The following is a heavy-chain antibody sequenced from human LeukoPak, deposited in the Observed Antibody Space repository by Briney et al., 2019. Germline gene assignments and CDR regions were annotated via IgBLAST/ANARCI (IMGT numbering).Heavy chain of an antibody. CDR1: GFTFRSYA. D-gene: IGHD1-1*01. CDR3: ARDPPFIIGTTFFDY. CDR2: MSTSSTYI. Sequence: PGGSLRLSCAASGFTFRSYAMSWVRQAPGKGLEWVSSMSTSSTYIYYADSVKGRFTISRDNAKNSLYLQMNSLRAEDTAVYYCARDPPFIIGTTFFDYWGQGTLVTVSS. J-gene: IGHJ4*02. V-gene: IGHV3-21*01.